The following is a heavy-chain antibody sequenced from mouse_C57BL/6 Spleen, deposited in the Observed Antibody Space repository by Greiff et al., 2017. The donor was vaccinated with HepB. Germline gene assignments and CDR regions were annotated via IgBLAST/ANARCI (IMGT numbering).Heavy chain of an antibody. Sequence: EVQLQQSGPELVKPGASVKMSCKASGYTFTDYNMHWVKQSHGKSLEWIGYINPNNGGTSYNQKFKGKATLTVNKSSSTAYMELRSLTSEDSAVYYGARGVDDGTGAMDYWGQGTSVTVSA. J-gene: IGHJ4*01. D-gene: IGHD4-1*01. CDR1: GYTFTDYN. CDR3: ARGVDDGTGAMDY. CDR2: INPNNGGT. V-gene: IGHV1-22*01.